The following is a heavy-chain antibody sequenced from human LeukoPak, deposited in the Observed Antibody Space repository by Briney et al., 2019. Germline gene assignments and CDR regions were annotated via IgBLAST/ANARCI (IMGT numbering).Heavy chain of an antibody. CDR1: GGSFSGYY. J-gene: IGHJ4*01. Sequence: SETLSLTCAVYGGSFSGYYWSWIRQPPGKGLEWIGEINHSGSTNYNPSLKSRVTISVDTSKNQFSLKLSSVTAADTAVYYCARGRIYFYYWGQGTLVTGSS. V-gene: IGHV4-34*01. D-gene: IGHD2-15*01. CDR3: ARGRIYFYY. CDR2: INHSGST.